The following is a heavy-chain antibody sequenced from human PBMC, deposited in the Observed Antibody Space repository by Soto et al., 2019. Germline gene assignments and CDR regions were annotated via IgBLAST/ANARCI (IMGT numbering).Heavy chain of an antibody. Sequence: ASVKVSCKASGYTFTTFGITWVRQAPGQGLEWMGWISTSTGNTNYAQKLQGRVTLTTDTSTRTAYMELRSLTSDDTAVYYCARSPRVIVDAKSTLDYWGQGTLVTVSS. D-gene: IGHD2-8*01. CDR2: ISTSTGNT. V-gene: IGHV1-18*04. J-gene: IGHJ4*02. CDR3: ARSPRVIVDAKSTLDY. CDR1: GYTFTTFG.